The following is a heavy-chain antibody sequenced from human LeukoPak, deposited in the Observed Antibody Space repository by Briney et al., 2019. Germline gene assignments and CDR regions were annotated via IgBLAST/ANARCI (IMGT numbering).Heavy chain of an antibody. CDR1: GYTFTSYG. V-gene: IGHV1-18*01. CDR3: ARVVNVDWSHLPP. J-gene: IGHJ5*02. D-gene: IGHD3-9*01. CDR2: ISAYNGNT. Sequence: ASVKVSCKASGYTFTSYGISWVRQAPGQGVEWVGWISAYNGNTNYAQKLHGRVTMTTDTSTSTAYMELRSLRSDDTAVYYCARVVNVDWSHLPPWGQGTLVTDCS.